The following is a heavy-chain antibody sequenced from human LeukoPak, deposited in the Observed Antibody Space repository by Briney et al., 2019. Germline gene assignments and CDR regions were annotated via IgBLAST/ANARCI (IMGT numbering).Heavy chain of an antibody. V-gene: IGHV3-20*04. Sequence: AGGSLRLSCAASGFTFDDHGMTWVRHAPGKGLEWVADLNWNGGRSTYAGSVKGRFIIFRDNAKKSLYLQMNSLRAEDTALYYCARGAYNYDSLDTFDLWGQGTLVTVSS. CDR3: ARGAYNYDSLDTFDL. J-gene: IGHJ3*01. D-gene: IGHD5-18*01. CDR1: GFTFDDHG. CDR2: LNWNGGRS.